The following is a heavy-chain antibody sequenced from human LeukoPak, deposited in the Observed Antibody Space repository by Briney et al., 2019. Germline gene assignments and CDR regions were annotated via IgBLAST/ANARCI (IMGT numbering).Heavy chain of an antibody. V-gene: IGHV3-23*01. CDR1: GFTFSSYA. CDR2: ISGSGGST. CDR3: ARDVGYCSGGSCYSGVKGYYGMDV. D-gene: IGHD2-15*01. J-gene: IGHJ6*02. Sequence: SGGSLRLSCAASGFTFSSYAMSWVRQAPGKGLEWVSAISGSGGSTYYADSVKGRFTISRDNSKNTLYLQMNSLRAEDTAVYYCARDVGYCSGGSCYSGVKGYYGMDVWGQGTTVTVSS.